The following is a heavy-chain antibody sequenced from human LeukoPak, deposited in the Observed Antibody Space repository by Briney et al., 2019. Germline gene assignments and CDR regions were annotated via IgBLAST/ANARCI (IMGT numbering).Heavy chain of an antibody. Sequence: GASVKVSCKASGYTSTSYDINWVRQATGQGLEWMGWRNPNSGNTGYAQKFQGRVTMTRNTSISTAYMELSSLRSEDTAVYYCASRGHYYDSSGYLEAFDIWGQGTMVTVSS. CDR1: GYTSTSYD. CDR2: RNPNSGNT. J-gene: IGHJ3*02. CDR3: ASRGHYYDSSGYLEAFDI. V-gene: IGHV1-8*01. D-gene: IGHD3-22*01.